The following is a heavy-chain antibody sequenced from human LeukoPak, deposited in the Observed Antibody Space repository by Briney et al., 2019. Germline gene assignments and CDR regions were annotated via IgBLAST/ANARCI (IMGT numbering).Heavy chain of an antibody. J-gene: IGHJ4*02. D-gene: IGHD3-3*01. Sequence: SETLSLTCAVYGGSFSGYYWSWIRQPPGKGLEWIGEINHSGSTNYNPSLKSRVTISVDTSKNQFSLKLSSVTAADTAVYYCARGQAYDFWSGYSTFDYGAREPWSPSPQ. CDR3: ARGQAYDFWSGYSTFDY. V-gene: IGHV4-34*01. CDR2: INHSGST. CDR1: GGSFSGYY.